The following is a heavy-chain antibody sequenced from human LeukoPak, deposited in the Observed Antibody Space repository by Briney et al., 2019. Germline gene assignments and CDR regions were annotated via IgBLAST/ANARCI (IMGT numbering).Heavy chain of an antibody. CDR2: IIPILGIA. CDR1: GGTFSSYA. V-gene: IGHV1-69*04. J-gene: IGHJ4*02. CDR3: ARDPSGIQPYALHY. D-gene: IGHD5-18*01. Sequence: ASVKVSCKASGGTFSSYAISWVRQAPGQGLEWMGRIIPILGIANYAQKFQGRVTITADKSTSTAYMELSSLRSEDTAVYYCARDPSGIQPYALHYWGQGTLVTVSS.